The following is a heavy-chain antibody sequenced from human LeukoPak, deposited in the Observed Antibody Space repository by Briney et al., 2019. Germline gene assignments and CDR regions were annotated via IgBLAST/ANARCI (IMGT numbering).Heavy chain of an antibody. CDR1: GYTLAELS. D-gene: IGHD3-10*01. J-gene: IGHJ3*02. CDR3: ATEIIKGDAFDI. Sequence: GAAVTVSCKVSGYTLAELSMHGVRQAAGRGREGMGGFDPEDGETIYAQKFQGRVTMTEDTSTDTAYMELSSLRSEDTAVYYCATEIIKGDAFDIWGQGTMVTVSS. CDR2: FDPEDGET. V-gene: IGHV1-24*01.